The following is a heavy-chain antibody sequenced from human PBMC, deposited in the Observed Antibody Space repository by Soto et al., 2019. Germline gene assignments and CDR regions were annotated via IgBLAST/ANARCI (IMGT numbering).Heavy chain of an antibody. CDR2: IGTAGDT. CDR1: GFTFSSCD. D-gene: IGHD1-26*01. Sequence: GGSLRLSWAASGFTFSSCDMHWVRQTTGKGLEWVSAIGTAGDTYYPGSVKGRFTISRENAKNSLYLQMNSLRAEDTAVYYCARDKGGSYWSGMDVWGQGTTVTVSS. V-gene: IGHV3-13*01. J-gene: IGHJ6*02. CDR3: ARDKGGSYWSGMDV.